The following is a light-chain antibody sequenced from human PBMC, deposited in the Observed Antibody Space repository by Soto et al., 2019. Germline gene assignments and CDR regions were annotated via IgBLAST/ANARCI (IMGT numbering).Light chain of an antibody. J-gene: IGKJ1*01. CDR3: QQRRYWPVT. CDR1: QGVSSY. V-gene: IGKV3-11*01. CDR2: DAS. Sequence: LTQSPSFLSASVGDRVTITCRASQGVSSYFAWYQQKPGQAPRLLIYDASNRATGVPARFSGSGSGTDLTLTISSLEPEDFAVYYCQQRRYWPVTFGQGTKVEIK.